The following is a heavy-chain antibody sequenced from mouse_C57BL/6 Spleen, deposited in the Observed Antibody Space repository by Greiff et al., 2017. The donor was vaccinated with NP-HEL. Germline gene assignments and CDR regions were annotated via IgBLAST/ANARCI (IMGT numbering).Heavy chain of an antibody. CDR3: ARKKGAYDYGLVDY. Sequence: QVQLKQPGAELVKPGASVKMSCKASGYTFTSYWITWVKQRPGQGLEWIGDIYPGSGSTNYNEKFKSKATLTVATSSSTAYMQLSSLTSEDSAVYYCARKKGAYDYGLVDYWGQGTSVTVSS. J-gene: IGHJ4*01. CDR2: IYPGSGST. V-gene: IGHV1-55*01. D-gene: IGHD2-4*01. CDR1: GYTFTSYW.